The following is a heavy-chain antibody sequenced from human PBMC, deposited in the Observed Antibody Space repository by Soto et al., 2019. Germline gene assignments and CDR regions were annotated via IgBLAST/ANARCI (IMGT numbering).Heavy chain of an antibody. D-gene: IGHD3-16*02. CDR2: ISGSGGST. Sequence: PGGSLRLSCAASGFTFSSYAMSWVRQAPGKGLECVSAISGSGGSTYYADSVKGRFTISRDNSKNTLYLQMNSLRAEDTAVYYCAKAKYYDYVWGSYPPGGYFDYWGQGTLVTVSS. V-gene: IGHV3-23*01. CDR3: AKAKYYDYVWGSYPPGGYFDY. CDR1: GFTFSSYA. J-gene: IGHJ4*02.